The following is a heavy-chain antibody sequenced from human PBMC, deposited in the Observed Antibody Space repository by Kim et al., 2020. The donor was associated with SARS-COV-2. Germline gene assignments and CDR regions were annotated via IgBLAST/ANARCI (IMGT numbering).Heavy chain of an antibody. CDR2: INSDGSST. CDR1: GFTLTGHC. V-gene: IGHV3-74*01. J-gene: IGHJ4*02. Sequence: GGSLRLSCTASGFTLTGHCMHWVRLAPGKGLLWVARINSDGSSTSYADSVKGRFTISRDNAKNTLYLQMNSLRDEDTAVYYCAREPGQPPYSSRLYDRGQVTLVTVAS. D-gene: IGHD6-13*01. CDR3: AREPGQPPYSSRLYD.